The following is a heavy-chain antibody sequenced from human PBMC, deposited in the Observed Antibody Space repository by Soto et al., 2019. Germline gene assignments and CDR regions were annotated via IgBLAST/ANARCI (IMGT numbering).Heavy chain of an antibody. Sequence: SETLSLTCTVSGGSISRYYWSWIRQPPGKGLEWIGYMYNTGSTIYNPSLKSRVIISVDTAKNQFSLRLSSVTAADTAVYYCTGAYYDINGYSLDPWGQGTSVTVSS. CDR1: GGSISRYY. V-gene: IGHV4-59*01. CDR3: TGAYYDINGYSLDP. CDR2: MYNTGST. D-gene: IGHD3-22*01. J-gene: IGHJ5*02.